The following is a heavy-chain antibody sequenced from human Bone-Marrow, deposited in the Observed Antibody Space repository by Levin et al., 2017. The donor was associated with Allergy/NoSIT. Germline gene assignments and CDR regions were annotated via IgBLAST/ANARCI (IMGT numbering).Heavy chain of an antibody. Sequence: PSETLSLTCTVSGGSISSRGYYWGWIRQPPGKGLEWIGTIYYNGNSYYNPSLKSRVTISVDTSTNQFSLKVGSVTAADSAVYYCARRDLQSFDYWGQGTLVTVSS. CDR1: GGSISSRGYY. V-gene: IGHV4-39*01. D-gene: IGHD5-24*01. J-gene: IGHJ4*02. CDR3: ARRDLQSFDY. CDR2: IYYNGNS.